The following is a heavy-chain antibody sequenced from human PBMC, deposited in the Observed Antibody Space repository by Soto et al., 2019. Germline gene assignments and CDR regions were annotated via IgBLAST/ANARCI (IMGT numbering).Heavy chain of an antibody. V-gene: IGHV1-69*12. CDR2: IIPIFGTA. Sequence: QVQLVQSGAEVKKPGSSVKVSCKASGGTFSSYAISWVRQAPGQGLEWMGGIIPIFGTANYAQKFQGRVTITADESTSTAYMELSSLRSEDTAVYYCARNKIRGVSEGGYYYGMDVWGQGTTVTVSS. J-gene: IGHJ6*02. D-gene: IGHD3-10*01. CDR3: ARNKIRGVSEGGYYYGMDV. CDR1: GGTFSSYA.